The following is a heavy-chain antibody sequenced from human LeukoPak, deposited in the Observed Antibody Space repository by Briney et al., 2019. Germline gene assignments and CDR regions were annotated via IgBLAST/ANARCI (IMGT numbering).Heavy chain of an antibody. CDR1: GFTVSSNY. V-gene: IGHV3-53*05. J-gene: IGHJ6*03. D-gene: IGHD1-26*01. Sequence: GGSLRLSCAASGFTVSSNYMSWVRQAPGKGLEWVSVIYSGGSTYYADSVKGRFTISRDNSKNTLFLQMNSLRAEDTALYYCAKYPGGFTGIVNYYHMDVWGKGTTVSVSS. CDR2: IYSGGST. CDR3: AKYPGGFTGIVNYYHMDV.